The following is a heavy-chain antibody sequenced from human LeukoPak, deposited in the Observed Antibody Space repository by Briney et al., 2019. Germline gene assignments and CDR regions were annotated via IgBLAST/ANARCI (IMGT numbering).Heavy chain of an antibody. Sequence: PSETLSLTCAVYGGSFSGYYWSWIRQPPGKGLEWIGEINHSGSTNYNPSLKSRVTISVDTSKNQFSLKLSSVTAADTAVYYCARHAENYYDSSVYFDYWGQGTLVTVSS. V-gene: IGHV4-34*01. J-gene: IGHJ4*02. CDR3: ARHAENYYDSSVYFDY. D-gene: IGHD3-22*01. CDR2: INHSGST. CDR1: GGSFSGYY.